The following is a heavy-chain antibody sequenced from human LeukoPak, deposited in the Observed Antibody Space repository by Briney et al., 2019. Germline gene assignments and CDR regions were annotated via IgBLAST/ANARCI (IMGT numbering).Heavy chain of an antibody. CDR3: AVYYGRELDP. V-gene: IGHV4-31*03. CDR2: IYYSGST. Sequence: PSQSLSLTCTVSGGSISSGGYYWSWIRQHPGKGLEWIGYIYYSGSTYYNPSLKSRVTISVDTSKNQFSLKLSSVTAADTTVYYCAVYYGRELDPWGQGTLVTVSS. D-gene: IGHD3-10*01. CDR1: GGSISSGGYY. J-gene: IGHJ5*02.